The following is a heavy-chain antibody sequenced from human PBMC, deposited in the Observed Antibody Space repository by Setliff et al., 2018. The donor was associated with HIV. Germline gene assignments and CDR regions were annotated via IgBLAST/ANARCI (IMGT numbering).Heavy chain of an antibody. D-gene: IGHD1-1*01. V-gene: IGHV3-23*01. CDR3: AKGAPQLFSYMDV. J-gene: IGHJ6*03. CDR1: GFTFSNYA. Sequence: AGSLRLSCAASGFTFSNYAMNWVRQAPGKGLEWVSTISGSGGSTYYADSVKGRFTVSRDNSKKTLFMQMNSLRAEDTAVYYCAKGAPQLFSYMDVWGKGTTVTVSS. CDR2: ISGSGGST.